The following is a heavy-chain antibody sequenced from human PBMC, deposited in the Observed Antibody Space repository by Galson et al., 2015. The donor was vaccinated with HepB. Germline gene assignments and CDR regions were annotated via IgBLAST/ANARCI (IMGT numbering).Heavy chain of an antibody. V-gene: IGHV1-18*04. D-gene: IGHD3-22*01. Sequence: SVKVSCKASGYTFTSYGISWVRQAPGQGLEWMGWISAYNGNTNYAQKLQGRVTMTTDTSTSTAYMELRSLRSDDTAVYYCARASKEYYYDSSGHYGYYFDYWGQGTLVTVSS. J-gene: IGHJ4*02. CDR3: ARASKEYYYDSSGHYGYYFDY. CDR2: ISAYNGNT. CDR1: GYTFTSYG.